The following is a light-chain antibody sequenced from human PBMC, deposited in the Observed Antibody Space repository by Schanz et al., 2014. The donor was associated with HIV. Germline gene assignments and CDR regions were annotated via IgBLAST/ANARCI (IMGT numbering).Light chain of an antibody. Sequence: QSALTQPASVSGSPGQSVTISCTGTYTDIGAYNYVSWDQQHPGRAPRLLIYGVNGRPSGISDRFSGSKSGTAASLTISGLQPEDEADYYCCSSAGSSTFEVFGGGTKLT. CDR2: GVN. CDR3: CSSAGSSTFEV. J-gene: IGLJ3*02. CDR1: YTDIGAYNY. V-gene: IGLV2-14*03.